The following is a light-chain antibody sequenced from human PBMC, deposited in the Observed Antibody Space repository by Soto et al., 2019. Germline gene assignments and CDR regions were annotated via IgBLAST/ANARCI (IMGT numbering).Light chain of an antibody. CDR1: SRDVGAYDF. J-gene: IGLJ3*02. Sequence: QSALTQPASVSGSLGQSITIPCTGTSRDVGAYDFVSWYQQYPGKAPKLVIYEVTNRPSGVSNRFSGSKSGNTASLTISGLQAEDEADYYCSAYSNFRVFGGGTKLTV. V-gene: IGLV2-14*01. CDR3: SAYSNFRV. CDR2: EVT.